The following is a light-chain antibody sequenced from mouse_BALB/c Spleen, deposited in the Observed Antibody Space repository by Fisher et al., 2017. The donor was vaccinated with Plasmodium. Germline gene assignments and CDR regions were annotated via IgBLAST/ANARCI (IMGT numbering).Light chain of an antibody. CDR2: RAN. Sequence: DIVLTQTPSSMYASLGERVTITCKASQAINSYLTWFQQKPGKSPKTLIYRANRLVDGFPSRLSGSGTGKDYSLTIRSLEYEDMGIYYCLQYGEFPPTFGGGTTLEIK. V-gene: IGKV14-111*01. J-gene: IGKJ1*01. CDR3: LQYGEFPPT. CDR1: QAINSY.